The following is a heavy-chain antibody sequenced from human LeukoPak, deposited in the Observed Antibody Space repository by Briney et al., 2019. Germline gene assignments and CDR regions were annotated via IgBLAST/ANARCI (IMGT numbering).Heavy chain of an antibody. D-gene: IGHD1-1*01. V-gene: IGHV3-7*01. J-gene: IGHJ3*02. Sequence: GGSLRLSCAASGFTFSNYWMTWVRQAPGKGLEWVANINQDGSEKYYLDSVKGRFTISRDNAKNSLYLQMNSLRAEDTAVYYCAKDSGADGAFDIWGQGTMVTVSS. CDR3: AKDSGADGAFDI. CDR2: INQDGSEK. CDR1: GFTFSNYW.